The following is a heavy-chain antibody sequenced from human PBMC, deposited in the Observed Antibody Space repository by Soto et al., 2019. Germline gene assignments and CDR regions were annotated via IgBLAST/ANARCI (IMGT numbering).Heavy chain of an antibody. V-gene: IGHV3-48*01. D-gene: IGHD6-13*01. J-gene: IGHJ3*02. Sequence: KGLEWVSYITSSGTTVYYADSVRGRFTITRDDAKNSLDPQKNSLRAEDTAVYYCARDLGSSWPDAFDIWGQGTMVTVSS. CDR3: ARDLGSSWPDAFDI. CDR2: ITSSGTTV.